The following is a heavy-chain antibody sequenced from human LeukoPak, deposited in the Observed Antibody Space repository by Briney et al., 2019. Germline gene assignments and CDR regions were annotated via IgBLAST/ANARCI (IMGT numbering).Heavy chain of an antibody. D-gene: IGHD6-13*01. CDR3: AKDGLHSSSWNGYFDY. J-gene: IGHJ4*02. CDR1: GFTFSSYA. CDR2: ISGSGGST. Sequence: PGGSLRLSCAASGFTFSSYAMSWVRQAPGKGLEWVSAISGSGGSTYYADSVKGRFTISRDNSKNTLYLQMNSLRAEDTAVYYCAKDGLHSSSWNGYFDYWGQGTLVTVSS. V-gene: IGHV3-23*01.